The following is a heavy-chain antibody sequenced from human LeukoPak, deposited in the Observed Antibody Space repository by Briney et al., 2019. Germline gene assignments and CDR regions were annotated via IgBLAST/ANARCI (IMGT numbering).Heavy chain of an antibody. D-gene: IGHD6-19*01. Sequence: PGGSLRLSCAASGFTFSSYSMNWVRQAPGKGLEWVSSISSSSSYIHYADSVKGRFTISRDNAKNSLYLQMNSLRAEDTAVYYCARTSVRGAVAGDDAFDIWGQGTMVTVSS. CDR1: GFTFSSYS. J-gene: IGHJ3*02. V-gene: IGHV3-21*01. CDR2: ISSSSSYI. CDR3: ARTSVRGAVAGDDAFDI.